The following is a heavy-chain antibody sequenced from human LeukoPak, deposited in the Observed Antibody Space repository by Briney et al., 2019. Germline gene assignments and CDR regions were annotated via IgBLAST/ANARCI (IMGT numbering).Heavy chain of an antibody. CDR1: GFTFSSYS. J-gene: IGHJ6*03. D-gene: IGHD4-23*01. CDR3: ARDYTGRTVVDYYYMDV. V-gene: IGHV3-21*01. Sequence: KSGGSLRLSCAASGFTFSSYSMNWVRQAPGKGLEWVSSISSSSSYIYYADSVKGRFTISRDNAKNSLYLQMNSLRAEDTAVYYCARDYTGRTVVDYYYMDVWGKGTTVTISS. CDR2: ISSSSSYI.